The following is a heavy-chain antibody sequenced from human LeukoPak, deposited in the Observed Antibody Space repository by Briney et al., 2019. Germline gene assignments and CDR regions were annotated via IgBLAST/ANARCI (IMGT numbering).Heavy chain of an antibody. D-gene: IGHD6-6*01. CDR3: ARVVPPRYYGMDV. J-gene: IGHJ6*02. CDR1: GGSIISSDYH. V-gene: IGHV4-31*03. CDR2: IYYSGST. Sequence: SETLSLTCTVSGGSIISSDYHWGWVRQHPGKGLEWIGYIYYSGSTYYNPSLKSRVTISVDTSKNQFSLNLSSVTAADTAVYYCARVVPPRYYGMDVWGQGTTVTVSS.